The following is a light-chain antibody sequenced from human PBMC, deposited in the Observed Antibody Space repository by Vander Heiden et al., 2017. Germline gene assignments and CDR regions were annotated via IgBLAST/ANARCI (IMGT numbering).Light chain of an antibody. J-gene: IGLJ2*01. V-gene: IGLV1-47*01. CDR1: SPNIGSNY. CDR3: SACDDSLSGVV. CDR2: RNN. Sequence: SVLTPPPSASGPPGPRVPISSSGSSPNIGSNYVYWYQQLPGTAPKLLIYRNNQRPSGVPDRFSGSKSGTSASLAISGLRSEDEADYYCSACDDSLSGVVFGGGTKLTVL.